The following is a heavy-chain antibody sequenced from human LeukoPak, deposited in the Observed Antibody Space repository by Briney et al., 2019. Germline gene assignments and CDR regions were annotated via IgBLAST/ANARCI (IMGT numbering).Heavy chain of an antibody. CDR2: IYYSGST. Sequence: PSETLSLTCTVSGASVSSGSYYWSWIRQPPGKGLEWIAYIYYSGSTNYNPSLKSRVTISVDTSKNQFSLKLSSVTAADTAVYYCARVAVVRGLMYFDYWGQGTLVTVSS. CDR3: ARVAVVRGLMYFDY. J-gene: IGHJ4*02. CDR1: GASVSSGSYY. V-gene: IGHV4-61*01. D-gene: IGHD3-10*01.